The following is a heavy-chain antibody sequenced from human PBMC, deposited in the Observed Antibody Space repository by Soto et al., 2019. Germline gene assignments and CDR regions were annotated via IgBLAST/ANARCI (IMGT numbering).Heavy chain of an antibody. D-gene: IGHD4-4*01. Sequence: SETLSLTCTVSGGSISSGGYYWSWIRQHPGKGLEWIGYIYYSGSTYYNPSLKSRVTISVDTSKNQFSLKLSSVTAADTAVYYCARGTVTTTYFDEWGQGTLVT. V-gene: IGHV4-31*03. CDR1: GGSISSGGYY. CDR3: ARGTVTTTYFDE. CDR2: IYYSGST. J-gene: IGHJ4*02.